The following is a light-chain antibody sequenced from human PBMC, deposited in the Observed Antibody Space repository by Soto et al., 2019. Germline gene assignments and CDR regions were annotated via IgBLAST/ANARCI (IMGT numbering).Light chain of an antibody. V-gene: IGKV1-39*01. CDR1: QSIRTY. Sequence: DIQMTQSPSSLSASVRDRVTITCRASQSIRTYLNWHQQKPGEAPKLLIHAAPSLQGGVPSRFSGSGSGTEFTLTISSLPSEDFAVYYCQQYKKWPRTFGHGTKVDTK. CDR2: AAP. J-gene: IGKJ1*01. CDR3: QQYKKWPRT.